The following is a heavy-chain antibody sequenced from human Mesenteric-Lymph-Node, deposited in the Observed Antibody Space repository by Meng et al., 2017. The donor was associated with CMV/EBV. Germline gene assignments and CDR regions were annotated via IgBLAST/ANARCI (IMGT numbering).Heavy chain of an antibody. CDR3: AKDHYTDYGTASFAFDI. V-gene: IGHV3-30-3*01. CDR2: VSYDGTNT. CDR1: GFTFSDYA. D-gene: IGHD4-17*01. Sequence: GESLKISCAASGFTFSDYAVHWVRQAPGEGLEWVAVVSYDGTNTHYADSVKGRFTISRDNSKNTLFLQMNSLTAEDTAVYYCAKDHYTDYGTASFAFDIWGQGTMVTVSS. J-gene: IGHJ3*02.